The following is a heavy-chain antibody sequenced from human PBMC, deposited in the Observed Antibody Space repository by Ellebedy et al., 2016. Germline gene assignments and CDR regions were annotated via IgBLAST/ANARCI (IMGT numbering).Heavy chain of an antibody. CDR1: GLSFGNFF. CDR2: ISGGGDIT. Sequence: GESLKISXVASGLSFGNFFMSWVRQAPGGGLEWVSTISGGGDITVSADSEKGRFTISRDNSRNTLYLQMDSLRAADTAVYYCYYGHYSGYWGQGTLVTVSS. V-gene: IGHV3-23*01. D-gene: IGHD4-17*01. J-gene: IGHJ4*02. CDR3: YYGHYSGY.